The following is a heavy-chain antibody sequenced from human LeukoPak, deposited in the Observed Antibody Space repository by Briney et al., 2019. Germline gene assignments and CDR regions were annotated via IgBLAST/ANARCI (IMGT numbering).Heavy chain of an antibody. CDR3: ATQTDSRGYTY. D-gene: IGHD3-22*01. V-gene: IGHV1-24*01. CDR2: FDSEEGEA. J-gene: IGHJ4*02. CDR1: GYTLTELF. Sequence: GASVKVSCKVSGYTLTELFVHWVRHTPGKGLGRMGSFDSEEGEALYAQKFQGRVTMTEDTSTDTAYMELSTLGSEDTAVYYCATQTDSRGYTYWGQGTQVAVTS.